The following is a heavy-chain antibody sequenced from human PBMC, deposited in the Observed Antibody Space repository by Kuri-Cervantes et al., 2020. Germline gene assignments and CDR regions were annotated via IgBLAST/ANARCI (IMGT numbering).Heavy chain of an antibody. CDR2: IYKSGST. J-gene: IGHJ6*03. D-gene: IGHD3-22*01. CDR3: ARAITPYYYDSSSYYYYYYMDV. Sequence: SETLSLTCTVSGGSISSRDYYWGWIRQPPGKGLEWIGSIYKSGSTYYNPSLKSRVTISVDTSKNQFSLKLSSVTAADTAVYYCARAITPYYYDSSSYYYYYYMDVWGKGTTVTVSS. CDR1: GGSISSRDYY. V-gene: IGHV4-39*07.